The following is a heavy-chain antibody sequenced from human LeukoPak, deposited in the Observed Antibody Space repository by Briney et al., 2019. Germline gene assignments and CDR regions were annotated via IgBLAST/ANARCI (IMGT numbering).Heavy chain of an antibody. CDR2: ISGSGGST. J-gene: IGHJ4*02. D-gene: IGHD6-19*01. CDR3: AKDSGIAVAGLGPDY. CDR1: GFTFSSYG. V-gene: IGHV3-23*01. Sequence: HAGGTLRLSCAASGFTFSSYGMSWVRQAPGKGLEWVSAISGSGGSTYYADSVKGRFTISRDNSKNTLYLQMNSLRAEDTAVYYCAKDSGIAVAGLGPDYWGQGTLVTVSS.